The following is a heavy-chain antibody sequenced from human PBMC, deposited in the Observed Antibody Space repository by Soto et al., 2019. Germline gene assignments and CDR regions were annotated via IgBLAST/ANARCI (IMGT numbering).Heavy chain of an antibody. CDR1: GFTFSMYE. CDR2: INDDGIST. Sequence: GGSLRLSCAASGFTFSMYEMHWVRQVPGKGPEWVSRINDDGISTNYADSMKGRFTISRDNAKNTLYLQMNALRVEDTAVYYCTRGPRSTSTGTGAFWGQGTLVTVSS. J-gene: IGHJ4*02. D-gene: IGHD1-1*01. CDR3: TRGPRSTSTGTGAF. V-gene: IGHV3-74*01.